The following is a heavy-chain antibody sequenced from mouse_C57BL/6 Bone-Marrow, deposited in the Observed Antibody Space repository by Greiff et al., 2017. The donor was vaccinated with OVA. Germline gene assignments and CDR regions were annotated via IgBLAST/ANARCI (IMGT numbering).Heavy chain of an antibody. CDR2: IDPETGGT. Sequence: QVQLQQSGAELVRPGASVTLSCKASGYTFTDYEMHWVKQTPVHGLEWIGAIDPETGGTAYNQKFKGKAILTADKSSSTAYMELRSLTSEDSAVYYCTRKTTVAYYAMDYWGQGTSVTVSS. D-gene: IGHD1-1*01. CDR1: GYTFTDYE. V-gene: IGHV1-15*01. J-gene: IGHJ4*01. CDR3: TRKTTVAYYAMDY.